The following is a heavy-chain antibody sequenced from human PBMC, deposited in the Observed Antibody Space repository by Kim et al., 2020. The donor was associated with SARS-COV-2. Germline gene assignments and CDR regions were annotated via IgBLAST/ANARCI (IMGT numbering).Heavy chain of an antibody. CDR2: ISYDGSNK. J-gene: IGHJ4*02. CDR1: GFTFSSYG. V-gene: IGHV3-30*18. D-gene: IGHD3-16*01. CDR3: AKELGSNYFDY. Sequence: GGSLRLSCAASGFTFSSYGMHWVRQAPGKGLEWVAVISYDGSNKYYADSVKGRFTISRDNSKNTLYLQMNSLRAEDTAVYYCAKELGSNYFDYWGQGTLVTVSS.